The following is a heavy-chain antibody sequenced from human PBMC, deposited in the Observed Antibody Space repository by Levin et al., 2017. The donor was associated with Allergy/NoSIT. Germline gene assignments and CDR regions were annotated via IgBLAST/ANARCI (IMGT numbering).Heavy chain of an antibody. D-gene: IGHD6-19*01. V-gene: IGHV3-30*04. CDR1: GFTFSSYA. CDR2: TSSDGSDK. J-gene: IGHJ4*02. Sequence: GESLKISCAASGFTFSSYAMHWVRQAPGKGLEWVTLTSSDGSDKDYTDSVQGRFTISRDNSKNTLFLQMNSLRPEDTAVYYCAKDRQQWLVRIFDSWGQGTLVTVSS. CDR3: AKDRQQWLVRIFDS.